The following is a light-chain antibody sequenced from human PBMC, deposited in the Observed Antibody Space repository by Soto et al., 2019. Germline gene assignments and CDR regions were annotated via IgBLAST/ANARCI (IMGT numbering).Light chain of an antibody. Sequence: QSVLTQTPSESGSPGQSVTFSCTGTSSDVGGYNYVSWYQQHPGRAPKLIIYEVTKRPSGVPDRFSGSKSGNTASLTVSGLQAEDEAAYYCSSYAGSNNWVFGGGTKLTVL. J-gene: IGLJ3*02. CDR3: SSYAGSNNWV. V-gene: IGLV2-8*01. CDR1: SSDVGGYNY. CDR2: EVT.